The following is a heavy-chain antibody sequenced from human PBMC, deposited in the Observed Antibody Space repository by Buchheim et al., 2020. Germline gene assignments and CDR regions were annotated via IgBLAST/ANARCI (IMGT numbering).Heavy chain of an antibody. CDR1: GFTFSSYS. CDR3: ARSFVDSSGYFYYYYGMDV. D-gene: IGHD3-22*01. V-gene: IGHV3-21*01. CDR2: ISSSSYI. J-gene: IGHJ6*02. Sequence: EVQLVESGGGLVKPGGSLRLSCAASGFTFSSYSMNWVRQAPGKGLEWVSSISSSSYIYYADSVKGRFTISRDNAKNSLYLQMNSLRAEDTAVYYCARSFVDSSGYFYYYYGMDVWGQGTT.